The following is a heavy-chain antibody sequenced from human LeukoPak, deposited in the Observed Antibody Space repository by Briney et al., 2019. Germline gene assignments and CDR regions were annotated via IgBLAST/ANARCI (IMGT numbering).Heavy chain of an antibody. CDR3: ARDQEGFDY. CDR2: VSGTGGRT. CDR1: GFTFSTYA. Sequence: GGSLRLSCAASGFTFSTYAMSWVRQAPGKGLEWVSVVSGTGGRTYYADSVKGRFTISRDNSKNTLYLQMNSLRAEDTAVYYCARDQEGFDYWGQGTLVTVSS. V-gene: IGHV3-23*01. J-gene: IGHJ4*02.